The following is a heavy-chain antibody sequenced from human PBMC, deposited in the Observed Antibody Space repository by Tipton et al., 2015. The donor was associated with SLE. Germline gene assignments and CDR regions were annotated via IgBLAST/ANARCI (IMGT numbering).Heavy chain of an antibody. CDR3: AREKAEGGYYFFDY. Sequence: TLSLTCAVSGYSISSGYYWGWILQPPVKGLEWIGSIYHSGSTYYNPSLKSRVTISVDTSKNQFSLKLSSVTAADTAVYYCAREKAEGGYYFFDYWGQGTLVTVAS. CDR2: IYHSGST. CDR1: GYSISSGYY. V-gene: IGHV4-38-2*02. D-gene: IGHD3-22*01. J-gene: IGHJ4*02.